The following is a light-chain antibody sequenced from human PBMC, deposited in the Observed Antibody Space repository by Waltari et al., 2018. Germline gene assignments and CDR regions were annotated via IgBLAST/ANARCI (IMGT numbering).Light chain of an antibody. CDR1: SSDAGGYNS. Sequence: QSALTQPPSASGSPGQSVTISCTGTSSDAGGYNSVSWYQQHPGKAPKLMIYEVSKRPSGVPDRFSGSKSGNMASLTVSGLRAEDEADYYCSSYAGNNNVVFGGGTKLTVL. CDR3: SSYAGNNNVV. CDR2: EVS. J-gene: IGLJ2*01. V-gene: IGLV2-8*01.